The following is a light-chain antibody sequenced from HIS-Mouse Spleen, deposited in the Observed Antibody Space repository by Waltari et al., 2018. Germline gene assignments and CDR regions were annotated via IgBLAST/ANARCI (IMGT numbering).Light chain of an antibody. J-gene: IGLJ1*01. Sequence: QSVLTQPPSASVTPGQRVTISCSGSSSNIGSNTVNWYQQLPGTAPKLLIYSNNQRPSVVPDRFSGSKSGTSASLAISGLQSEDEADYYCAAWDDSLNGNYVFGTGTKVTVL. CDR2: SNN. CDR3: AAWDDSLNGNYV. CDR1: SSNIGSNT. V-gene: IGLV1-44*01.